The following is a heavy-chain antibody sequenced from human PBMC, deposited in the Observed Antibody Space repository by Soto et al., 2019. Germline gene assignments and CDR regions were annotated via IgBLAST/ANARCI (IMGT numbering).Heavy chain of an antibody. CDR3: ARLTTVRSYYYHGMDV. CDR2: INPSGGST. J-gene: IGHJ6*02. V-gene: IGHV1-46*01. CDR1: GYTFTRHY. D-gene: IGHD4-4*01. Sequence: SVKVSCKASGYTFTRHYMPSVRLAPGQGLEWMGIINPSGGSTSYAQKFQGRVTMTRDTSTSTVYMELSSLRSEDTAVYYCARLTTVRSYYYHGMDVWGQGSTLTVSS.